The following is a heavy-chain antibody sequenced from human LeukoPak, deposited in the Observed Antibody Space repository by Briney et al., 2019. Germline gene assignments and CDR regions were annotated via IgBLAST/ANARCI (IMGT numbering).Heavy chain of an antibody. V-gene: IGHV1-46*01. D-gene: IGHD6-13*01. CDR2: INPSGGST. CDR3: ARVGIAAAGTGCFDY. CDR1: GYTFTSYY. J-gene: IGHJ4*02. Sequence: ASVKVSCKASGYTFTSYYMHWVRQAPGQGLEWRGIINPSGGSTSYAQKFQGRVTMTRDMSTSTVYMELSSLRSEYTAVYYCARVGIAAAGTGCFDYWGQGTLVTVSS.